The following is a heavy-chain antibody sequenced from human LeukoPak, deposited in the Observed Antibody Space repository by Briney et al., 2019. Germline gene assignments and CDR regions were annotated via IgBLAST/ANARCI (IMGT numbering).Heavy chain of an antibody. CDR1: GFTFSSYG. J-gene: IGHJ6*02. CDR2: IWYDGSNK. V-gene: IGHV3-33*01. Sequence: GRSLRLSCAASGFTFSSYGMHWVRQAPGKGLEWVAVIWYDGSNKYYADSVKGRFTISRDNSKNTLYLQMNSLRAEDMAVYYCARDTVPAATHYYYGMDVWGQGTTVTVSS. D-gene: IGHD2-2*01. CDR3: ARDTVPAATHYYYGMDV.